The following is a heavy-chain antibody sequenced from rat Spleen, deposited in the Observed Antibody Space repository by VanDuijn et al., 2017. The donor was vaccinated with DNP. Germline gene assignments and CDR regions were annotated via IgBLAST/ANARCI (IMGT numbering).Heavy chain of an antibody. J-gene: IGHJ3*01. CDR1: GFTFSDYY. Sequence: EVQLVESGGGLVQPGRSLKLSCAASGFTFSDYYMAWVRQAPTKGLEWVATISYDGSSTYYRDSVKGRFTISRDNAKSTLYLQMNSLRSEDTAIYYCVRPDVYYGLEDWSANWGQGTLVTVSS. D-gene: IGHD1-6*01. CDR3: VRPDVYYGLEDWSAN. V-gene: IGHV5-22*01. CDR2: ISYDGSST.